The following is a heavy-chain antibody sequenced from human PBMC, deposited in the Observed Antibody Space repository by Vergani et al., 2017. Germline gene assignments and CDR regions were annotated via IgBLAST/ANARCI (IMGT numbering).Heavy chain of an antibody. CDR1: GFTFDDYA. CDR2: ISWNSGSI. V-gene: IGHV3-9*01. CDR3: ARDFDY. J-gene: IGHJ4*02. Sequence: EVQLVESGGGLVQPGRSLRLSCAASGFTFDDYAMHWVRQAPGKGLEWVSSISWNSGSIGYADSVKGRFTVSRDNAKNSLYLQMNSLRAEDTALYYCARDFDYWGQGTLVTVSS.